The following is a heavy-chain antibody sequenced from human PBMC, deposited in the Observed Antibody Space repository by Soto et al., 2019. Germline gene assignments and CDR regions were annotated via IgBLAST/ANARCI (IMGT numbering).Heavy chain of an antibody. D-gene: IGHD3-10*01. J-gene: IGHJ6*02. CDR3: AGDHRGRGDV. CDR1: CGSFSGYY. CDR2: INHSGST. Sequence: SETLSLTCAVYCGSFSGYYWSWIRQPPGKGLEWIGEINHSGSTNYNPSLKSRVTISVDTSKNQFSLKLSSVTAADTAVYYCAGDHRGRGDVWGQGTTVTVSS. V-gene: IGHV4-34*01.